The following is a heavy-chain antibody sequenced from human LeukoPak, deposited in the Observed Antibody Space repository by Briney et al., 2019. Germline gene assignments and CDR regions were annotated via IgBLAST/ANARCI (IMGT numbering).Heavy chain of an antibody. CDR2: VYYSGST. Sequence: PSETLSLTCTVSGGSISNYYWSWIRQPPGKGLEWIGYVYYSGSTNYNPSLKSRVTISVDTSKNQFSLKLSSVTAADTAVYYCARLGVDQTLTPEYYYYYYMDVWGKGTTVTVSS. V-gene: IGHV4-59*08. J-gene: IGHJ6*03. CDR1: GGSISNYY. CDR3: ARLGVDQTLTPEYYYYYYMDV. D-gene: IGHD3-3*01.